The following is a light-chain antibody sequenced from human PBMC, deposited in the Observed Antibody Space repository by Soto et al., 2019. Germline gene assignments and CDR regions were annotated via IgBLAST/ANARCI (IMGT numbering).Light chain of an antibody. Sequence: EIVMTQSPATLSVSPGERATLSCRASQSVSSDLAWYQQRPGQAPRLLIYGASIRATGIPDRFSGSGSGTDFTLTISRLETEDFAVFYCQQYGTSEIIFGQGTRLEIK. V-gene: IGKV3-15*01. CDR2: GAS. J-gene: IGKJ5*01. CDR3: QQYGTSEII. CDR1: QSVSSD.